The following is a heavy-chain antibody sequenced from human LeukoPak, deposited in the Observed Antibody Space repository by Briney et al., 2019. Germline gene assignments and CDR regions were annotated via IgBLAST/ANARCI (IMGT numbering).Heavy chain of an antibody. D-gene: IGHD6-19*01. J-gene: IGHJ4*02. V-gene: IGHV3-21*01. Sequence: GGSLRLSCAASGFTFSSYSMNWVRQAPGKGLEWVSSISSSSSYLYYADSVKGRFTISRDNAKNSLYLQMNSLRAEDTAVYYCARAVAGGRFDYWGQGTLVTVSS. CDR2: ISSSSSYL. CDR3: ARAVAGGRFDY. CDR1: GFTFSSYS.